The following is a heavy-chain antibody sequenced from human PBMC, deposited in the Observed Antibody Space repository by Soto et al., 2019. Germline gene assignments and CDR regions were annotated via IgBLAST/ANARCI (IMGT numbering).Heavy chain of an antibody. J-gene: IGHJ3*02. D-gene: IGHD6-13*01. CDR2: IYYSGST. CDR1: GGSISSSSYY. Sequence: SETLSLTCTVSGGSISSSSYYWGWIRQPPGKGLEWIGSIYYSGSTYYNPSLESRVTISVDTAKNKFSLKLSSVTAADTAVYYCARQRAAAGAFDIWGQGTMVTVSS. CDR3: ARQRAAAGAFDI. V-gene: IGHV4-39*01.